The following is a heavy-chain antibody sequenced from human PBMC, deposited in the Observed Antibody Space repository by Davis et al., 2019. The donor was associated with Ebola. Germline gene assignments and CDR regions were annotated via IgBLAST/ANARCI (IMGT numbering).Heavy chain of an antibody. V-gene: IGHV1-69*04. D-gene: IGHD3-10*01. CDR3: ARGTLWFGELLATSYGMDV. J-gene: IGHJ6*04. Sequence: SVKVSCKASGYTFTSYGISWVRQAPGQGLEWMGRIIPILGIANYAQKFQGRVTITADKSTSTAYMELSSLRSEDTAVYYCARGTLWFGELLATSYGMDVWGKGTTVTVSS. CDR2: IIPILGIA. CDR1: GYTFTSYG.